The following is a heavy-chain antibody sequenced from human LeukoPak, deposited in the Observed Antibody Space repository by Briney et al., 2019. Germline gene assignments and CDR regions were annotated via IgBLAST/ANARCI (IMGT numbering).Heavy chain of an antibody. CDR1: GFTFTNYW. Sequence: GGSLRLSCAASGFTFTNYWMDWDRQAPGKGLEWVANINQGGSEKYYVDSVKGRFTISRDNAKNSLYLQLNNLRADDTALYYCSRSLDYWGQGTLVTVSS. V-gene: IGHV3-7*03. CDR3: SRSLDY. J-gene: IGHJ4*02. CDR2: INQGGSEK.